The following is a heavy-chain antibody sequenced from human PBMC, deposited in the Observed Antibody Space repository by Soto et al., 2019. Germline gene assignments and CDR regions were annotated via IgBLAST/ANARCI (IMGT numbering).Heavy chain of an antibody. V-gene: IGHV1-18*01. J-gene: IGHJ4*02. CDR3: ARKSAVAGTPGYDY. D-gene: IGHD6-19*01. Sequence: GASVKVSCKASGYTFTSYGISWVRQAPGQGLEWMGWISAYNGNTNYAQKLQGRVTMTTDTSTSTAYMELRSLRSDDTAVYYCARKSAVAGTPGYDYWGQGTLVTVSS. CDR1: GYTFTSYG. CDR2: ISAYNGNT.